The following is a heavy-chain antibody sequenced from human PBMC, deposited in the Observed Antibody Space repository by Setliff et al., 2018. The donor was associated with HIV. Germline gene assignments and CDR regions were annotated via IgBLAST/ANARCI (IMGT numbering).Heavy chain of an antibody. J-gene: IGHJ4*01. Sequence: ASVKVSCKASGYTFTTYSMHWVRQAPGQSLEWMGWINVGKGDTKYSQEFQGRVTITRDTSANTAYMELSSLRSDDTAVYFCARGALLAVFDFDYWGHGTLVTVSS. D-gene: IGHD3-10*01. CDR1: GYTFTTYS. CDR3: ARGALLAVFDFDY. V-gene: IGHV1-3*01. CDR2: INVGKGDT.